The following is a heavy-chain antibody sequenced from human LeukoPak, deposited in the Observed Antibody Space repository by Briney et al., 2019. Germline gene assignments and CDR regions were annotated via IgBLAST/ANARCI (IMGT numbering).Heavy chain of an antibody. V-gene: IGHV3-23*01. J-gene: IGHJ4*02. CDR3: AKLRAELRYFDWLPLRY. Sequence: GGSLRLSCAASGFTFSDYSMNWVRQTPRKGLEWVSCISGSGGSTYYADSVKGRFTISRDNSKNTLYLQMNSLRDEDTAVYYCAKLRAELRYFDWLPLRYWGQGTLVTVSS. D-gene: IGHD3-9*01. CDR2: ISGSGGST. CDR1: GFTFSDYS.